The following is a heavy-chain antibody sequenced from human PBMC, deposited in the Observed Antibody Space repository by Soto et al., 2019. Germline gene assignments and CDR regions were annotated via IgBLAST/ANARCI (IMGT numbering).Heavy chain of an antibody. V-gene: IGHV1-18*01. Sequence: ASVKVSCKASGYTFTSYGISWVRQAPGQGLEWMGWISAYNGNTNYAQKLQGRVTMTTDTSTSTAYMGLRSLRSDDTAVYYCARVRFLEWSNYYYYYGMDVWGQGTTVTVSS. D-gene: IGHD3-3*01. CDR1: GYTFTSYG. J-gene: IGHJ6*02. CDR3: ARVRFLEWSNYYYYYGMDV. CDR2: ISAYNGNT.